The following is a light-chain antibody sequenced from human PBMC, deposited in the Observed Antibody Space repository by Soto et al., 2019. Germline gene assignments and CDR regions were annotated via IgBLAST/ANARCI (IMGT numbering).Light chain of an antibody. Sequence: EIVLTQSPGTLSLSPGERATLSCRASQRVSSSYLAWYQQKPGQAPRLLIYGASSRATGIPDRFSGSGSGTDFTLTISRLEPEDFAVYFCQRYGSSPPFTFGQVTKVEI. CDR3: QRYGSSPPFT. CDR1: QRVSSSY. J-gene: IGKJ2*01. V-gene: IGKV3-20*01. CDR2: GAS.